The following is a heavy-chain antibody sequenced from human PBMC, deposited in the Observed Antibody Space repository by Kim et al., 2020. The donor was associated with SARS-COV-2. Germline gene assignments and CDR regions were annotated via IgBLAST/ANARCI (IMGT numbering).Heavy chain of an antibody. D-gene: IGHD1-26*01. CDR1: GFTFSNYA. V-gene: IGHV3-23*01. Sequence: GGSLRLSCAASGFTFSNYALSWVRQAPGKGLEWVSAISGSGGSTYYADSVKGRFTISRDNSENTLYLQMNSLRAEDTAVYYCARVPSGTYSYCVMDVWGQGTTVTVSS. CDR2: ISGSGGST. J-gene: IGHJ6*02. CDR3: ARVPSGTYSYCVMDV.